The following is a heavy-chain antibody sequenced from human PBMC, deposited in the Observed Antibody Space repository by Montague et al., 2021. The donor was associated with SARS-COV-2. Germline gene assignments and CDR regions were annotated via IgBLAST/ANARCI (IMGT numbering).Heavy chain of an antibody. J-gene: IGHJ4*02. CDR3: ARMYVPAHGTSAASYSDY. CDR2: ISYSGRT. Sequence: TLSLTCIVSGGSISSDDSYWTWIRQHPGKGLEWIGYISYSGRTSYNVSLKSRLTILADTSDNQFSLKLTSMTAADTAVYYCARMYVPAHGTSAASYSDYWGRGTLVTVSS. CDR1: GGSISSDDSY. D-gene: IGHD6-13*01. V-gene: IGHV4-31*03.